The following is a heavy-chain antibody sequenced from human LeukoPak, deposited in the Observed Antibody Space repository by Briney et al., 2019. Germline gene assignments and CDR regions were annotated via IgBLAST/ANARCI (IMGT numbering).Heavy chain of an antibody. V-gene: IGHV3-33*01. J-gene: IGHJ3*02. CDR3: ARDRDSSGYYYGDAFDI. CDR1: GFTFSSYG. Sequence: GGSLRLSCAASGFTFSSYGMHWVRKAPGKGLEWVAVIWYDGSNKYYADSVKGRFTISRDNSKNTLYLQMNSLRAEDTAVYYCARDRDSSGYYYGDAFDIWGQGTMVTVSS. D-gene: IGHD3-22*01. CDR2: IWYDGSNK.